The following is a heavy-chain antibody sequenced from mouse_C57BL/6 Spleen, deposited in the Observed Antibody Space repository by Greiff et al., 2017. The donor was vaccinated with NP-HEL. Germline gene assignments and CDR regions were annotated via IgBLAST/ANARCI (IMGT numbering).Heavy chain of an antibody. CDR1: GYAFSSYW. V-gene: IGHV1-80*01. CDR2: IYPGDGDT. J-gene: IGHJ2*01. Sequence: VKLMESGAELVKPGASVKISCKASGYAFSSYWMNWVKQRPGKGLEWIGQIYPGDGDTNYNGKFKGKATLTADKSSSTAYMQLSSLTSEDSAVYFCARGYDGYGDYWGQGTTLTVSS. CDR3: ARGYDGYGDY. D-gene: IGHD2-3*01.